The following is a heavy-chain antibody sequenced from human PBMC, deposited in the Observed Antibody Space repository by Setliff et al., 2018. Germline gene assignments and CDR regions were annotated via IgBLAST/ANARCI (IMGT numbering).Heavy chain of an antibody. CDR3: ARVIGYSQGYYYHYMDV. CDR1: GGSISSYS. D-gene: IGHD1-1*01. J-gene: IGHJ6*03. Sequence: ETLSLTCNVSGGSISSYSWSWIRQPPGKRLEYIGFLYTSGSTNYNPSLKSRVTMSVDTSKNQLSLKLTFVTAADTAKYYCARVIGYSQGYYYHYMDVWGKGTTVTVSS. V-gene: IGHV4-4*08. CDR2: LYTSGST.